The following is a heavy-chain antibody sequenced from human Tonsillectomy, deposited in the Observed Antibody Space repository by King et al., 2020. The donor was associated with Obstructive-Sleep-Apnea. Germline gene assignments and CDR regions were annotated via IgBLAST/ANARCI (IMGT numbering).Heavy chain of an antibody. Sequence: VQLQESGPGLVKPSETLSLTCTVSGGSFSSYYWSWIRQPPGKGLEWIGYIYTSGSTNYNPSLTRRGIISVDTSRNQFSLKLRSVTAADTAVYYCARSYCGCDCYPDFLGQGTLVTVSS. D-gene: IGHD2-21*02. J-gene: IGHJ4*02. CDR2: IYTSGST. CDR3: ARSYCGCDCYPDF. CDR1: GGSFSSYY. V-gene: IGHV4-4*08.